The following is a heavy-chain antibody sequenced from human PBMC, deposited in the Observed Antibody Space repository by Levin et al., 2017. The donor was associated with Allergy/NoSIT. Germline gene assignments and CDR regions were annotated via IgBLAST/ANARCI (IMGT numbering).Heavy chain of an antibody. D-gene: IGHD2-21*02. CDR2: ISTGGDNT. V-gene: IGHV3-23*01. CDR1: GFTFNSFA. J-gene: IGHJ4*02. Sequence: GESLKISCAASGFTFNSFAMSWVRQAPGKGLTWVSAISTGGDNTYYIDSVKGRFTISRDNSKDTLYLQINSLRADDTAIYYCAKGRGGDYGGSFDFWGQGTLVTVSS. CDR3: AKGRGGDYGGSFDF.